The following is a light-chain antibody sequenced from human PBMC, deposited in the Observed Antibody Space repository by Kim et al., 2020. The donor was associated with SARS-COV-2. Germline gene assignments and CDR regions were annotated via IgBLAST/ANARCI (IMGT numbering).Light chain of an antibody. V-gene: IGLV3-25*03. CDR2: KDS. CDR3: QSADSSGTYWV. Sequence: SYELTQPPSVSVSPGQTARITCSGDALPKQYAYWYQQKPGQALVLVIYKDSERPSGIHERFSGSSSGTTVTLTISGVQAEDEADYYCQSADSSGTYWVFGGGTQLTVL. CDR1: ALPKQY. J-gene: IGLJ3*02.